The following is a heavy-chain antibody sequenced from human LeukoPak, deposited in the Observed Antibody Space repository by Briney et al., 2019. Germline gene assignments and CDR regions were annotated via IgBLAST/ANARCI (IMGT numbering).Heavy chain of an antibody. J-gene: IGHJ4*02. CDR3: ARRRDRGYDFDY. Sequence: SETLSLTCTVSGGSISGGHCSWSWIRQRPGKGLEWIGYIYYGGSTYYNPSLKSRLTISVDTSKSQFSLRLSSVTAADTAVYYCARRRDRGYDFDYWGQGTLVTVSS. V-gene: IGHV4-31*03. CDR1: GGSISGGHCS. D-gene: IGHD5-12*01. CDR2: IYYGGST.